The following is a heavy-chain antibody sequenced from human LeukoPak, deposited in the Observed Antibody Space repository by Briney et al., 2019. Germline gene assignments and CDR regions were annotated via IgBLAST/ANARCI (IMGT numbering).Heavy chain of an antibody. D-gene: IGHD3-22*01. V-gene: IGHV1-69*10. CDR3: ASSPYYYDSSGYPNWFDP. CDR1: GGTFSSYA. Sequence: SVKVSCKASGGTFSSYAISWVRQAPGQGLEWMGGIIPILGIANYAQKFQGRVTITADKSTSTAYMELSSLRSEDTAVYYCASSPYYYDSSGYPNWFDPWGQGTLVTVSS. CDR2: IIPILGIA. J-gene: IGHJ5*02.